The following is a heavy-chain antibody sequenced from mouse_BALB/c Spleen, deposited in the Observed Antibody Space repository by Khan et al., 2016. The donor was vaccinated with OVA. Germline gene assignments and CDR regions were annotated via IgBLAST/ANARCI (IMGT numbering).Heavy chain of an antibody. V-gene: IGHV3-8*02. Sequence: EVQLQESGPSLVKPSQTLSLTCSVTGDSITSGYWNWIRKFPGNKLEYMGYIIYTGYTYSNPSLNSRISITRHTSKNQYYLQLSSVTDEDTATYYCARSTYRYAFVYWGQGTLVTVAA. J-gene: IGHJ3*01. CDR2: IIYTGYT. D-gene: IGHD2-12*01. CDR3: ARSTYRYAFVY. CDR1: GDSITSGY.